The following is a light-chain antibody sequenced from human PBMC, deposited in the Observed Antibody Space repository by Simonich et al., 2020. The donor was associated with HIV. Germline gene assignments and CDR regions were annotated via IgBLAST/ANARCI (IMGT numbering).Light chain of an antibody. Sequence: EIVMTQSPATLSVSPGERATLSCRASQSVSSNLAWYQQKPGQAPRLLIYGASTRATGIPARFSGSGSGTEFTLTITSMQSEDFAVYYCQQDYNLPMYTFGQGTKLEIK. CDR2: GAS. V-gene: IGKV3-15*01. CDR3: QQDYNLPMYT. CDR1: QSVSSN. J-gene: IGKJ2*01.